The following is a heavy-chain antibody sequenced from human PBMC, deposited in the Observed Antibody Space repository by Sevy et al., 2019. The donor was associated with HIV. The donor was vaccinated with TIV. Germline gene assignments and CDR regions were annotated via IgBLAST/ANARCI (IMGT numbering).Heavy chain of an antibody. Sequence: GGSLRLSCAASGFTFSSYVISWVRQAPGRGLEWVSGIGGNGGSTYYADSVKGRFTISRDNSKNTLYLQMHSLRVEDTAVYYCAHGRGYTSPRVFDFWGQGTLVTVSS. CDR3: AHGRGYTSPRVFDF. J-gene: IGHJ4*02. CDR2: IGGNGGST. V-gene: IGHV3-23*01. CDR1: GFTFSSYV. D-gene: IGHD5-18*01.